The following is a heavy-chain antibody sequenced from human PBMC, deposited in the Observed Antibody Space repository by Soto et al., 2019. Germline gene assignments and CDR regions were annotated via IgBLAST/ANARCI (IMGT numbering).Heavy chain of an antibody. CDR1: GGTFSSYA. CDR2: IIPIFGTA. Sequence: GASVKVSCKASGGTFSSYAISWVRQAPGQGLEWMGGIIPIFGTANYAQKFQGRVTITADESTSTAYMELSSLRSEDTAVYYCARAKGSGSYYLYYYYGMDVWGQGTTVTVSS. CDR3: ARAKGSGSYYLYYYYGMDV. D-gene: IGHD3-10*01. V-gene: IGHV1-69*13. J-gene: IGHJ6*02.